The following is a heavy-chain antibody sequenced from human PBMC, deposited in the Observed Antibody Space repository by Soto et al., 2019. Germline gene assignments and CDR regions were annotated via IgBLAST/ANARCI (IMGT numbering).Heavy chain of an antibody. CDR3: ARVVGYCSGGSCLDAFDI. CDR2: IYHSGST. V-gene: IGHV4-4*02. Sequence: PSETLSLTCTVSGDSVSSPTKCWSWVRQPPGKGLEWIGEIYHSGSTNYNPSLKSRVTISVDKSKNQFSLKLSSVTAADTAVYYCARVVGYCSGGSCLDAFDIWGQGTMVTVSS. CDR1: GDSVSSPTKC. J-gene: IGHJ3*02. D-gene: IGHD2-15*01.